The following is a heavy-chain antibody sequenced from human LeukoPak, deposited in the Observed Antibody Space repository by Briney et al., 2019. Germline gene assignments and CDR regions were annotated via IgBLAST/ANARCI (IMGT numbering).Heavy chain of an antibody. J-gene: IGHJ4*02. D-gene: IGHD3-10*01. CDR2: INHSGST. Sequence: SETLSLTCAVYGGSFSGYYSSWIRHPPGKGREWIGEINHSGSTNYNPSLKSRVTISEDTSKHQFSLKLSSDTAAETAVYYCARRLLWFGEYAAGIGYFDYWGQGTLVTVSS. V-gene: IGHV4-34*01. CDR3: ARRLLWFGEYAAGIGYFDY. CDR1: GGSFSGYY.